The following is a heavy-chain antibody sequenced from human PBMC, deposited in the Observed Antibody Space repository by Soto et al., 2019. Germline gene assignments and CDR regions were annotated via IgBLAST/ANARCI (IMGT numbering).Heavy chain of an antibody. CDR3: ARVAYYYDSSGYFY. D-gene: IGHD3-22*01. J-gene: IGHJ4*02. CDR2: ISSSGSTI. V-gene: IGHV3-48*01. CDR1: GFTFSSYN. Sequence: EVQLVESGGGLVQPGGSLRLSCAASGFTFSSYNMNWVLQAPGKGLEWVSYISSSGSTIYYADSVKGRFTISRDNAKNSLYLQMNSLRAEDTAVYYCARVAYYYDSSGYFYWGQGTLVTVSS.